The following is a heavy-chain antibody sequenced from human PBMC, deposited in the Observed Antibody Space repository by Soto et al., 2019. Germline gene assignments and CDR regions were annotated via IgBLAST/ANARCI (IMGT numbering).Heavy chain of an antibody. Sequence: SETLSLTCTVSGGSINTFFWSWVRQPAGRGLEWIGRIFSSGSTSFNPPPENRVAMSVDTSKNHFSLNLVSVTAADMAVYYCAREGSYSAYNFAHGIQLWSFDFWGQGALVTVSS. CDR2: IFSSGST. J-gene: IGHJ4*02. CDR1: GGSINTFF. CDR3: AREGSYSAYNFAHGIQLWSFDF. D-gene: IGHD5-12*01. V-gene: IGHV4-4*07.